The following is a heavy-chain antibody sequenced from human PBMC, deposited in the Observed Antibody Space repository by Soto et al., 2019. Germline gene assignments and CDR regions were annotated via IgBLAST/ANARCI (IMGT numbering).Heavy chain of an antibody. D-gene: IGHD2-21*02. CDR2: IRSKDNGYAT. CDR1: GFIFSDSA. J-gene: IGHJ4*02. Sequence: HPGGSLRLSXAVSGFIFSDSAIHWVRQAPGKGLEWVGRIRSKDNGYATGYAASVEGRFTISRDDSKNTAYLQTNSLKTEDTAIYYCNRRAGGDWGVYWGQGSLVTVSS. V-gene: IGHV3-73*01. CDR3: NRRAGGDWGVY.